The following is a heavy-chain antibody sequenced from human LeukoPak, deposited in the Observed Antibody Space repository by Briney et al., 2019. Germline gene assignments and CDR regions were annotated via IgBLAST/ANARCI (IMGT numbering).Heavy chain of an antibody. J-gene: IGHJ6*04. V-gene: IGHV3-48*03. Sequence: PGGSLRLSCAASGFTFSSYEMNWVRQAPGKGLEWVSYISSSGSTIYYADSVKGRFTISRDNAKNSLYLQINSLRAEDTAVYYCAELGLTMIGGVWGKGTTVTISS. CDR1: GFTFSSYE. D-gene: IGHD3-10*02. CDR2: ISSSGSTI. CDR3: AELGLTMIGGV.